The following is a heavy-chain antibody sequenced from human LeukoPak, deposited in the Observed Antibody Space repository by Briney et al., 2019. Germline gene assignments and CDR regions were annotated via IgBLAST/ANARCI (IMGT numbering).Heavy chain of an antibody. Sequence: GASVKVSCKVSGYTLTELSMHWVRQAPGKGLEWMGGFDPENGETIYAQKFQGRVTMTEDTSTDTAYMELSSLRAEDTAVYYCAKDGVYCSSTSCYGPWYYYGMDVWGQGTTVTVSS. D-gene: IGHD2-2*01. CDR2: FDPENGET. V-gene: IGHV1-24*01. J-gene: IGHJ6*02. CDR3: AKDGVYCSSTSCYGPWYYYGMDV. CDR1: GYTLTELS.